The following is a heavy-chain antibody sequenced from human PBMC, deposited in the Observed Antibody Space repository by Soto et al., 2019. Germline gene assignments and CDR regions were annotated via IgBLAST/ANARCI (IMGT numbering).Heavy chain of an antibody. Sequence: PGESLRISCKGSGYSFTSYWISWVRQMPGKGLEWMGRIDPSDSYTNYSPSFQAHVTISADKSISTAYLQWSSLKASDTAMYYCAREGNLEYSSSSSGYYYYYYGMDVWGQGTTVTVSS. D-gene: IGHD6-6*01. V-gene: IGHV5-10-1*01. CDR2: IDPSDSYT. CDR3: AREGNLEYSSSSSGYYYYYYGMDV. CDR1: GYSFTSYW. J-gene: IGHJ6*02.